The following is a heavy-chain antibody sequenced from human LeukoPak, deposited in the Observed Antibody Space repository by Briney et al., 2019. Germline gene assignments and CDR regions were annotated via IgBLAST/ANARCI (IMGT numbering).Heavy chain of an antibody. CDR3: ASGAARLGHGLDP. CDR2: IHSGGST. V-gene: IGHV3-66*01. D-gene: IGHD6-6*01. J-gene: IGHJ5*02. CDR1: GFTVRSNY. Sequence: GGSLRLSCAASGFTVRSNYMSWVRQAPGKGLEWVSVIHSGGSTYYADSVKGRFTVSRDNSKNTIYLQMNSLRAEDTAVYYCASGAARLGHGLDPWGQGTLVTVSS.